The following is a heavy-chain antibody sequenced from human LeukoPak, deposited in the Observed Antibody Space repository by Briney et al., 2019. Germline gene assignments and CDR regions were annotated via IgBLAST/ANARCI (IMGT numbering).Heavy chain of an antibody. Sequence: GGSLRLSCAASGFTVSSNYMSWVRQAPGKGLEWVSVIYSGGSTYYADSVKGRFTISRDNSKNTLYLQMNSLRAEDTAVYYCARVVWEANWFDPWGQGTLVTVSS. CDR1: GFTVSSNY. D-gene: IGHD1-26*01. V-gene: IGHV3-53*01. J-gene: IGHJ5*02. CDR3: ARVVWEANWFDP. CDR2: IYSGGST.